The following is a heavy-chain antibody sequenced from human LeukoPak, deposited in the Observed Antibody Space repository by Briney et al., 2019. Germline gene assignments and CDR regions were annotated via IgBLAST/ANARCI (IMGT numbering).Heavy chain of an antibody. V-gene: IGHV3-9*01. CDR2: ISWNSGSR. Sequence: GRSLRLSCAASGFTFDDYAMHWVRQAPGKGLEWVSGISWNSGSRGYADSVKGRFTISRDNAKNSLYLQMNSLRAEDTALYYCAKAPGYYGSGSYGMDVWGQGTTVTVSS. J-gene: IGHJ6*02. CDR1: GFTFDDYA. D-gene: IGHD3-10*01. CDR3: AKAPGYYGSGSYGMDV.